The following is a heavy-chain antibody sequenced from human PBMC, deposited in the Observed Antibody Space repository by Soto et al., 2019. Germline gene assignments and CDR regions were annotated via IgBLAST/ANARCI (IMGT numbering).Heavy chain of an antibody. CDR2: ISSTSYFI. J-gene: IGHJ4*02. Sequence: GSLRLFCAASGFTFSAYTINWFRHSAWKGLEWVSSISSTSYFIYDADSVRGRFTISRDNAKNSLYLQMNSLRAEDTGLYFCARVLGGYNHGRSFDFWGPGTLVTVSS. V-gene: IGHV3-21*01. D-gene: IGHD5-18*01. CDR1: GFTFSAYT. CDR3: ARVLGGYNHGRSFDF.